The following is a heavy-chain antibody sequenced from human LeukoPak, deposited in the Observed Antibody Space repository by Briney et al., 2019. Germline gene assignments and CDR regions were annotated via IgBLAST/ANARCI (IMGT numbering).Heavy chain of an antibody. CDR3: ARLYKYAWSFDY. J-gene: IGHJ4*02. D-gene: IGHD2-2*01. Sequence: ASVKVSCKASGYTFTSYYMHWVRQAPGQGLEWMGLINPTGGSTGYAQKFQGRVTMTEDTSTDTAHMELSSLRSEDTAVYYCARLYKYAWSFDYWGQGTLVTVSS. CDR1: GYTFTSYY. CDR2: INPTGGST. V-gene: IGHV1-46*01.